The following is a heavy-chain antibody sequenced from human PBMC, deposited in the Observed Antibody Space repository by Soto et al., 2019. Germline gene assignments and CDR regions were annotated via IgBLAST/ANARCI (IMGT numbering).Heavy chain of an antibody. CDR2: INHSGNT. D-gene: IGHD2-15*01. J-gene: IGHJ4*02. Sequence: QVHLQQWGAGLLRPSETLSLTCAVYGGSFSNYYWTWIRQPPGKGLEWIGEINHSGNTISNPSRKIRFAISVDSSKNQFSQHLISVTAADTAVYYCARSARSCTENQCYTYVDYWGQRTRVTVSS. CDR3: ARSARSCTENQCYTYVDY. V-gene: IGHV4-34*01. CDR1: GGSFSNYY.